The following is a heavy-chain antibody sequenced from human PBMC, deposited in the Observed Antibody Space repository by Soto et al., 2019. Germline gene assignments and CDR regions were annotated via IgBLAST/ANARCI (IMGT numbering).Heavy chain of an antibody. CDR2: IRYDGSNK. J-gene: IGHJ4*02. D-gene: IGHD6-13*01. CDR3: ARSLSFSIAAAGTLGY. V-gene: IGHV3-33*01. Sequence: GGSLRLSCAASGFTFSSYGMHWVRQAPGKGLEWVAVIRYDGSNKYYADSVKGRFTISRDNSKNTLYLQMNSLRAEDTAVYYCARSLSFSIAAAGTLGYWGQGTLVTVSS. CDR1: GFTFSSYG.